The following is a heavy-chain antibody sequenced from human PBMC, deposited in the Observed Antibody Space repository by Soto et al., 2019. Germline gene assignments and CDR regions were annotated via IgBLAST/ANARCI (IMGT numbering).Heavy chain of an antibody. CDR3: ARGAYCGGDCYSPLGPYAFDI. CDR2: INHSGST. J-gene: IGHJ3*02. D-gene: IGHD2-21*02. V-gene: IGHV4-34*01. CDR1: GGSFSGYY. Sequence: QVQLQQWGAGLLKPSETLSLTCAVYGGSFSGYYWSWIRQPPGKGLEWIGEINHSGSTNYNPSLKSRVTISVDTSKNQFSLKLSSVTAAYTAVYYCARGAYCGGDCYSPLGPYAFDIWGQGTMVTVSS.